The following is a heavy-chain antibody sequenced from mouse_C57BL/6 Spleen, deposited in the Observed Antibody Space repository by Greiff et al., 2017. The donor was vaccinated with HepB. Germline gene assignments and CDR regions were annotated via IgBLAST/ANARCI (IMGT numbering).Heavy chain of an antibody. Sequence: ESGAELVRPGASVKLSCTASGFNIKDDYMHWVKQRPEQGLEWIGWIDPENGDTEYASKFQGKATITADTSSNTAYLQLSSLTSEDTAVYYCTSDGYYAWFAYWGQGTLVTVSA. J-gene: IGHJ3*01. CDR3: TSDGYYAWFAY. CDR2: IDPENGDT. CDR1: GFNIKDDY. V-gene: IGHV14-4*01. D-gene: IGHD2-3*01.